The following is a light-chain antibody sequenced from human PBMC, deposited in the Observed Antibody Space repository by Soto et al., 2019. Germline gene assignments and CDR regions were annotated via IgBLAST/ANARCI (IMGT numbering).Light chain of an antibody. CDR1: NSNIGAGYD. CDR2: GNT. CDR3: QSYRV. J-gene: IGLJ3*02. V-gene: IGLV1-40*01. Sequence: QSVLTQPPSVSGAPGQRVTISCTGSNSNIGAGYDVQWYQQLPGTAPRLLIYGNTNRPSGVPDRFSGSKSGTSASLAITGLQTEDEADYYCQSYRVFGGGTKVTVL.